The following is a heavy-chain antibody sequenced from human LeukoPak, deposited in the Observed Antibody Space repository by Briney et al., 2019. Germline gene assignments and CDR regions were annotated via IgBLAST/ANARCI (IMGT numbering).Heavy chain of an antibody. Sequence: PGGSLRLSCAASGFTFSSYSMNWVRQAPGKGLEWVSSISSSSSYIYYADSVKGRFTISRDNAKNSLYLQMNRLRAEDTAVYYCARDQDYGDYDFDYWGQGTLVTVSS. J-gene: IGHJ4*02. CDR2: ISSSSSYI. V-gene: IGHV3-21*01. CDR3: ARDQDYGDYDFDY. D-gene: IGHD4-17*01. CDR1: GFTFSSYS.